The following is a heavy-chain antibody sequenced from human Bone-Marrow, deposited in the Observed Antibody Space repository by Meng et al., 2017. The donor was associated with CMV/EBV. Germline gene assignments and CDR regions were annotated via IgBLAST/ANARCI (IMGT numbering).Heavy chain of an antibody. CDR2: IIPILGIA. J-gene: IGHJ6*02. V-gene: IGHV1-69*02. CDR3: ARVYYGFWSGYSRGYYYYGMDV. Sequence: SVKVSCKASGGTFSSYTISWVRQAPGQGLEWMGRIIPILGIANYAQKFQGRVTITADKSTSTAYMELSSLRSEDTAVYYCARVYYGFWSGYSRGYYYYGMDVWGQGTTVTVSS. CDR1: GGTFSSYT. D-gene: IGHD3-3*01.